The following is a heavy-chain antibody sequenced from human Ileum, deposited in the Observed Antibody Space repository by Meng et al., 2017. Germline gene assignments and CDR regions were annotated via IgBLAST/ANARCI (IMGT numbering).Heavy chain of an antibody. CDR3: ARDIMGVRDGLVEDH. J-gene: IGHJ4*02. CDR1: GDSINSYY. D-gene: IGHD5-24*01. CDR2: VDYSGST. Sequence: QVLLQESGPGLVKSSETLSLICNVSGDSINSYYWSWIRQPPGKGLEWIGYVDYSGSTNYSPSLKSRVTISLDTAKKHFSLNLRSVTAADTAVYYCARDIMGVRDGLVEDHWGQGTLVTVSS. V-gene: IGHV4-59*12.